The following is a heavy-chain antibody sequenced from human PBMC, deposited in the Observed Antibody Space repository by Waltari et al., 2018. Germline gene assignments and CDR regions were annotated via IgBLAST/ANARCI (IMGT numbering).Heavy chain of an antibody. CDR3: ARKYRDY. Sequence: EVQLVESGGGLVQPGGSLRLSCAASGFTFSNYWMHWVRQVPGKGLVWVARISGYGRITPYSNAWKGLFTSSRDKAENTLYLQMNSLTVEDTAVYYCARKYRDYWGQGTLVTVSS. J-gene: IGHJ4*02. CDR2: ISGYGRIT. CDR1: GFTFSNYW. D-gene: IGHD3-16*02. V-gene: IGHV3-74*01.